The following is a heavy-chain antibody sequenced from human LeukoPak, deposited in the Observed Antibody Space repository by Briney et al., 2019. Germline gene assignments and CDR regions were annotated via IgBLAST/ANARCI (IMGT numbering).Heavy chain of an antibody. CDR3: ARGGLEYCSGGRCHGNFDY. CDR1: GFTFSSYA. D-gene: IGHD2-15*01. V-gene: IGHV3-74*01. J-gene: IGHJ4*02. Sequence: GGSLRLSCSASGFTFSSYAMHWVRQGPGKGLVWVSRINSDGSSTSYADSVKGRFTISRDNAKNTLYLQMNSLRAEDTAVYYCARGGLEYCSGGRCHGNFDYWGQGTLATVSS. CDR2: INSDGSST.